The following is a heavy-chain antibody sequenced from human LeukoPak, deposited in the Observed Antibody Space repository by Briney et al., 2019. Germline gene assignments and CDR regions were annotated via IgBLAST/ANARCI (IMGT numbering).Heavy chain of an antibody. D-gene: IGHD7-27*01. J-gene: IGHJ4*02. CDR1: GFTFSSYV. CDR3: ARDLGNWGWNDF. Sequence: GGSLRLSCAASGFTFSSYVMHWVRQAPGKGLEWVAVIWYDGFNKYYADSVKGRFTISRDNSKNTLYLQMSSLRAEDTAVYYCARDLGNWGWNDFWGQGTLVTVSS. V-gene: IGHV3-33*01. CDR2: IWYDGFNK.